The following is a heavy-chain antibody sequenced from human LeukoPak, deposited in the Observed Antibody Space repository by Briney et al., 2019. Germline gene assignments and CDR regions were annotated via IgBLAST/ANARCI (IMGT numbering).Heavy chain of an antibody. J-gene: IGHJ5*02. D-gene: IGHD3-3*01. CDR2: INHSGST. CDR3: ARDREDFWSGYNGNWFDP. Sequence: PSETLSLTCAVYGGSFSGYYWSWIRQPPGKGLEWIGEINHSGSTNYNPSLKSRVTISVDTSKNQFSLKLSSVTAADTAVYYCARDREDFWSGYNGNWFDPWGQGTLVTVSS. CDR1: GGSFSGYY. V-gene: IGHV4-34*01.